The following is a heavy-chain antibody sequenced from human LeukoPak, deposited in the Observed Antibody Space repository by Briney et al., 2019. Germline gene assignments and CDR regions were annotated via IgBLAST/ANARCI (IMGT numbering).Heavy chain of an antibody. D-gene: IGHD3-10*01. CDR1: GFTFNSYA. V-gene: IGHV3-7*01. Sequence: GGSLRLSCVASGFTFNSYAMSWVRQAPGKGLEWVANIKQDGSEKYYVDSVEGRFTISRDNAQNSLYLQMNSLRAEDTAMYYCARDNYGLFDYWGQGTLVTVSS. CDR3: ARDNYGLFDY. J-gene: IGHJ4*02. CDR2: IKQDGSEK.